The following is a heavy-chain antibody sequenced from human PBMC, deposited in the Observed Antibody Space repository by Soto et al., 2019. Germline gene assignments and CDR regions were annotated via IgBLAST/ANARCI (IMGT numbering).Heavy chain of an antibody. Sequence: QVQLVQSGAEVKKPGSSVKVSCKASGGTFSSYAISWVRQAPGQGLEWMGGIIPIFGTANYAQKCQGRVTITADESTSTAYMELSSLRSEDTAVYYCATLPIVVVVAASAFDIWGQGTMVTVSS. V-gene: IGHV1-69*12. CDR1: GGTFSSYA. J-gene: IGHJ3*02. CDR2: IIPIFGTA. CDR3: ATLPIVVVVAASAFDI. D-gene: IGHD2-15*01.